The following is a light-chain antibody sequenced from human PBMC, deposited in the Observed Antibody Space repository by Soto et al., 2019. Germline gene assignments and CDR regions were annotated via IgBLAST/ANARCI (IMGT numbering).Light chain of an antibody. CDR1: QGIRKY. V-gene: IGKV1-27*01. CDR2: AAS. J-gene: IGKJ1*01. CDR3: QKYNSAPRT. Sequence: DIQMTQSPSSLSASVGDSVTITRRASQGIRKYLAWYQQKPGKVPKLLIYAASTLQSGVPSRFSGSGSGTDFTLTISSLQPEDVATYYCQKYNSAPRTFGQGTKVEIK.